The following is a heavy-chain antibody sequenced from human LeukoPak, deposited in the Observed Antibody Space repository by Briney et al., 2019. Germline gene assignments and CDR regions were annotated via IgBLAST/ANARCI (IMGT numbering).Heavy chain of an antibody. CDR2: IYYSGST. CDR3: ARERRGRLDGMDV. J-gene: IGHJ6*02. D-gene: IGHD4-11*01. Sequence: SETLSLTCTVSGGSISSYYWSWIRQPPGKGLEWIGYIYYSGSTNYNPSLKSRLTISVDTSKNQFSLKLSSVTAADTAVYYCARERRGRLDGMDVWGQGTAVTVSS. CDR1: GGSISSYY. V-gene: IGHV4-59*01.